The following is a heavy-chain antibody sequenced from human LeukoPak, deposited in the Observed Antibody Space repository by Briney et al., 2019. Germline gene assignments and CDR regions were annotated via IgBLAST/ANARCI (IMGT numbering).Heavy chain of an antibody. Sequence: PGGSLRLSCAASGFTFSLYSMNWVRQAPGKGLEWVSYISAKSNYIYYADSVKGRFTISRDNAKNSLLLQMNSLRAEDTAVYYCARDKRSYYGSDYWGLGTLVTVSS. V-gene: IGHV3-21*01. CDR2: ISAKSNYI. CDR1: GFTFSLYS. CDR3: ARDKRSYYGSDY. D-gene: IGHD3-10*01. J-gene: IGHJ4*02.